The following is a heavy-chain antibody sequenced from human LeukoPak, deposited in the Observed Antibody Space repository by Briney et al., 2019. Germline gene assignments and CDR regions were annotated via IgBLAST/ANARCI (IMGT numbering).Heavy chain of an antibody. CDR2: ISAYNGNT. V-gene: IGHV1-18*01. Sequence: ASVKVSCKASGYTFTSYGISWVRQAPGQGLEWMGWISAYNGNTNYAQKLQGRVTMTTDTSTSTAYMELRSLRSDDTAVYYGARAGTTVTTNWFDPWGQGTLVTVSS. CDR3: ARAGTTVTTNWFDP. D-gene: IGHD4-17*01. CDR1: GYTFTSYG. J-gene: IGHJ5*02.